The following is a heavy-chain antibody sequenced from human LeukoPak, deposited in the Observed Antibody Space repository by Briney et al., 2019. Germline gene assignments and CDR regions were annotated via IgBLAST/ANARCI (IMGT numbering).Heavy chain of an antibody. CDR2: IRVDGGNA. V-gene: IGHV3-23*01. CDR1: GFTFSTYA. D-gene: IGHD6-19*01. J-gene: IGHJ3*02. CDR3: AKDLTVRIGWPEAFDI. Sequence: PGGSLRLSCAASGFTFSTYAMNWVRQAPGKGLEWVSVIRVDGGNAYYADSVKGRFTISRDNSKNTLYLHMTSLRAEAPAGYYFAKDLTVRIGWPEAFDIWGQGTMLTVSS.